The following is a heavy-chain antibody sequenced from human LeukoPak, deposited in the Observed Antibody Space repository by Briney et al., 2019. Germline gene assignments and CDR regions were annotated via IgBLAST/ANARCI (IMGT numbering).Heavy chain of an antibody. CDR3: AKAAYGDYVNWFDP. CDR1: GFTFSSYG. Sequence: GRSLRLSCAASGFTFSSYGMHWVRQAPGKGLEWVAVIWYDGSNKYYADSVKGRFTISGDNSKNTLYLQMNSLRAEDTALYYCAKAAYGDYVNWFDPWGQGTLVTVSS. J-gene: IGHJ5*02. D-gene: IGHD4-17*01. CDR2: IWYDGSNK. V-gene: IGHV3-33*06.